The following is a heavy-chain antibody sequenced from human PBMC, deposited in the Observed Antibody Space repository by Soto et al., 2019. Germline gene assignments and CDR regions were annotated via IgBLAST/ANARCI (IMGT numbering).Heavy chain of an antibody. CDR1: GFTFSSYA. J-gene: IGHJ4*02. CDR3: AREGGFGYSSGWPYFDY. D-gene: IGHD6-19*01. CDR2: ISYDGSNK. Sequence: QVQLVESGGGVVQPGRSLRLSCAASGFTFSSYAMHWVRQAPGKGLEWVAVISYDGSNKYYADSVKGRFTISRDNSKNTLYLQMNSLRAEDTAVYYCAREGGFGYSSGWPYFDYWGQGTLVTFSS. V-gene: IGHV3-30-3*01.